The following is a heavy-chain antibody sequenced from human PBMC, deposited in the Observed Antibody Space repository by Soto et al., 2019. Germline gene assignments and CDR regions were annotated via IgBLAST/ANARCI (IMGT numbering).Heavy chain of an antibody. CDR3: ARDLVWKGYFDY. CDR2: IYYSGST. D-gene: IGHD2-8*01. Sequence: SETLSLTCTVSGGSISSYYWSWIRQPPGKGLEWIGYIYYSGSTNYNPSLKSRVTISVDTSKNQFSLKLSSVTAADTAVYYCARDLVWKGYFDYWGQGTLVTVSS. V-gene: IGHV4-59*01. J-gene: IGHJ4*02. CDR1: GGSISSYY.